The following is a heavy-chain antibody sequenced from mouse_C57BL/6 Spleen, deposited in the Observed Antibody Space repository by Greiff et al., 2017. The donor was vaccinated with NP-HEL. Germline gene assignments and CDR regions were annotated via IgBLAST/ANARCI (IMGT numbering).Heavy chain of an antibody. Sequence: EVQLQQSGPELVKPGASVKISCKASGYSFTGYYMNWVKQSPEKSLEWIGEINPSTGGTTYNQKFKAKATLTVDKSSSTAYMQLKSLTSEDSAVYYCARRYDGYYGAWFAYWGQGTLVTVSA. CDR2: INPSTGGT. J-gene: IGHJ3*01. CDR3: ARRYDGYYGAWFAY. D-gene: IGHD2-3*01. CDR1: GYSFTGYY. V-gene: IGHV1-42*01.